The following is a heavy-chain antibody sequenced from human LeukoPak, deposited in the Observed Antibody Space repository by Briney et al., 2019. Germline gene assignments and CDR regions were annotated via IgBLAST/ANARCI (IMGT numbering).Heavy chain of an antibody. CDR3: ARGPGVAAAMGPPYYYYYYGMDV. V-gene: IGHV4-59*12. Sequence: KPSETLSLTCAVYGGSFSGYYWSWIRQPPGKGLEWIGYIYYSGSTNYNPSLKSRVTISVDTSKNQFSLKLSSVTAADTAVYYCARGPGVAAAMGPPYYYYYYGMDVWGQGTTVTVSS. D-gene: IGHD6-13*01. J-gene: IGHJ6*02. CDR2: IYYSGST. CDR1: GGSFSGYY.